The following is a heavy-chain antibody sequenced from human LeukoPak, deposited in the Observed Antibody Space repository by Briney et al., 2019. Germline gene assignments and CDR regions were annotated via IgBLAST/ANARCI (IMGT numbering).Heavy chain of an antibody. J-gene: IGHJ6*02. CDR2: ISYDGSNK. CDR3: ARDLRYDSSGYYSGQYYYYGMDV. CDR1: GFTFSSYA. Sequence: PGGSLRLSCAASGFTFSSYAMSWVRQAPGKGLEWVAVISYDGSNKYYADSVKGRFTISRDNSKNTLYLQMNSLRAEDTAVYYCARDLRYDSSGYYSGQYYYYGMDVWGQGTTVTVSS. D-gene: IGHD3-22*01. V-gene: IGHV3-30-3*01.